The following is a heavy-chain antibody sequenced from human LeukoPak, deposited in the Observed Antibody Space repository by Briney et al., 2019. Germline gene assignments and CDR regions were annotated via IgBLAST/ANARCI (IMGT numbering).Heavy chain of an antibody. CDR2: ISSSGSTI. J-gene: IGHJ6*03. D-gene: IGHD3-3*01. CDR3: VSLNYDFWSGYPNYYYYYMDV. V-gene: IGHV3-48*03. CDR1: GFTFSSSE. Sequence: GGSLRLSCAASGFTFSSSEMNWVRQAPGKGLEWVSYISSSGSTIYYADSVKGRFTISRDNAKNSLYLQMHSLRAEDTAVYYCVSLNYDFWSGYPNYYYYYMDVWGKGTTVTVSS.